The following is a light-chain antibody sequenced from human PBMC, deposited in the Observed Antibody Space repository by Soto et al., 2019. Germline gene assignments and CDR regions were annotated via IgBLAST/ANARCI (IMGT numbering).Light chain of an antibody. Sequence: QLVLTQSSSASASLGSSVKLTCTLSSGHSSYIIAWHQQQPGKAPRYLMKLEGSGSYNKGSGVPDRFSGSSSGADRYLTISNLQFEDEADYYCETWDSNPRVFGGGTQLPVL. J-gene: IGLJ2*01. CDR3: ETWDSNPRV. V-gene: IGLV4-60*02. CDR2: LEGSGSY. CDR1: SGHSSYI.